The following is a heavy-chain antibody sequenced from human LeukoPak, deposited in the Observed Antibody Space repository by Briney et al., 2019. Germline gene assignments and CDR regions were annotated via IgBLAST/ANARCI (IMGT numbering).Heavy chain of an antibody. J-gene: IGHJ4*02. D-gene: IGHD7-27*01. CDR2: VNPNSGGT. CDR1: GYTFIAYY. Sequence: ASVKVSCKASGYTFIAYYIEWVRQAPGQGPEWMGWVNPNSGGTHYAQKFQDRVTMTRDPSISTAYMELTRLTSDDTAVYYCAREITGVYYYWGQGTLVTVSS. V-gene: IGHV1-2*02. CDR3: AREITGVYYY.